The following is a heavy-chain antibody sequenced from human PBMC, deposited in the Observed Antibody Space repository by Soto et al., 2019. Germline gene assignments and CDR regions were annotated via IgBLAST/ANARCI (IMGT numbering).Heavy chain of an antibody. CDR3: ARSGGNVFDY. J-gene: IGHJ4*02. D-gene: IGHD5-12*01. CDR1: GFTFSTYW. Sequence: GGSLRLSCAASGFTFSTYWMSWVRQAPGKGLEWVANIKQDESAKNYVDSVKGRFTISRDNAKNSLYLQMNSLRAEDTAVYYCARSGGNVFDYWGQGTLVTVSS. V-gene: IGHV3-7*01. CDR2: IKQDESAK.